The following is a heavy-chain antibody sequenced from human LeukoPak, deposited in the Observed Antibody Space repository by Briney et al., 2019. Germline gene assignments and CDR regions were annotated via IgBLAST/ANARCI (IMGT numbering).Heavy chain of an antibody. CDR2: MNHSGST. V-gene: IGHV4-34*01. CDR1: GGSFSGYY. J-gene: IGHJ4*02. CDR3: ARKRRYSGSYPSPFDY. Sequence: SETLSLTCAVYGGSFSGYYWSWIRQPPGKGLEWIGEMNHSGSTNYNPSLKSRVTISGDTSKNQFSLKLSSVTAADTAVYYCARKRRYSGSYPSPFDYWGQGTLVSVSS. D-gene: IGHD1-26*01.